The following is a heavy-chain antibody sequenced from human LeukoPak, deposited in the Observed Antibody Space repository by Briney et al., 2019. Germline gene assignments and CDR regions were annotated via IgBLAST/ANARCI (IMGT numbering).Heavy chain of an antibody. Sequence: GGSLRLSCAASGFTFSIYWMHWIRQVPGKGLVWVSRISPDGSSTNYADSVKGRFAISRDNAKNTVYLQMNSLRAEDTAVYYCTRALVDQYGREIWGQGTMVTVSS. CDR3: TRALVDQYGREI. V-gene: IGHV3-74*01. J-gene: IGHJ3*01. CDR2: ISPDGSST. CDR1: GFTFSIYW. D-gene: IGHD1-26*01.